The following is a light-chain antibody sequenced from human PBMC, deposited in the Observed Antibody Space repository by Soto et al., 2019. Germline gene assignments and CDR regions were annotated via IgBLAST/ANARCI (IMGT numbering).Light chain of an antibody. CDR2: GDN. Sequence: QSVLTQPPSVSGAPGLRVTISCTGTSANIGAGYDVHWYQQLPGTAPKLLIYGDNNRPSGVPDRFSGSKSGTSASLAITGLQAEDEADYYCQSYANGLSGSWIFGGGTKVTVL. V-gene: IGLV1-40*01. J-gene: IGLJ2*01. CDR3: QSYANGLSGSWI. CDR1: SANIGAGYD.